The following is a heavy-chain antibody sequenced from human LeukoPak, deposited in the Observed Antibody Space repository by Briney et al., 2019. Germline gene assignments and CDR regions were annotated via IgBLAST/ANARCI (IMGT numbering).Heavy chain of an antibody. D-gene: IGHD4-11*01. CDR2: IYHSGST. CDR1: GGSISSGGYS. CDR3: ARERTTATTPRGAFDI. V-gene: IGHV4-30-2*01. J-gene: IGHJ3*02. Sequence: TSETLSLTCAVSGGSISSGGYSWSWIRQPPGKGLEWIGYIYHSGSTYYNPSLKSRVTISVDRSKNQFSLKLSSVTAADTAVYYCARERTTATTPRGAFDIWGQGTMVTVSS.